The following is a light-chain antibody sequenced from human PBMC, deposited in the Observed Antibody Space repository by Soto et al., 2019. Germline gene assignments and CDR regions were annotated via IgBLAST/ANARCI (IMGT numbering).Light chain of an antibody. J-gene: IGLJ1*01. Sequence: QSVLTQPASVSDSPGQSITISCTGTSSDVGGSNFVSWYQQHPGKPPKLIIYAVANRPSGVSNRFSGSKSGSTASLIISRLQTEDEAEYSCVSYTSTSTYVFGNG. V-gene: IGLV2-14*03. CDR1: SSDVGGSNF. CDR2: AVA. CDR3: VSYTSTSTYV.